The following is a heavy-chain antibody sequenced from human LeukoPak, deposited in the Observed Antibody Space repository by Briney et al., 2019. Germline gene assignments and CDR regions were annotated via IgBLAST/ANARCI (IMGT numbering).Heavy chain of an antibody. CDR1: GGSISSSSYY. J-gene: IGHJ6*03. V-gene: IGHV4-39*07. CDR3: ARQGSSHYYDSSGYYRTMGDYYYMDV. Sequence: SETLSLTCTVSGGSISSSSYYWGWIRQPPGKGLEWIGSIYYSGSTYYNPSLKSRVTISVDTSKNQFSLKLSSVTAADTAVYYCARQGSSHYYDSSGYYRTMGDYYYMDVWGKGTTVTVSS. D-gene: IGHD3-22*01. CDR2: IYYSGST.